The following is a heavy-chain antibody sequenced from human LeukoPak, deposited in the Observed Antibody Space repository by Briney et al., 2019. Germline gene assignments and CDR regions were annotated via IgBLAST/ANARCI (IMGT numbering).Heavy chain of an antibody. D-gene: IGHD4-23*01. CDR3: AKDPGNYYYYYGMDV. Sequence: GGSLRLSCVGSGFTFRSHAMSWVRQAPEKGLEFVSGIYENGGTTYYADSVKGRFSISRDNSKNTLYLQMDSLRGEDTAVYYCAKDPGNYYYYYGMDVWGQGTTVTVSS. CDR1: GFTFRSHA. J-gene: IGHJ6*02. V-gene: IGHV3-23*01. CDR2: IYENGGTT.